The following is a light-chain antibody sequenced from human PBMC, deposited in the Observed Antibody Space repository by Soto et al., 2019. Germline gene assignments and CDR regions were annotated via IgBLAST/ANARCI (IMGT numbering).Light chain of an antibody. V-gene: IGLV1-44*01. CDR1: RYNIGSNT. CDR3: VAWDDSLNGYVV. Sequence: QSVLTQPPSASGTPGEGVPIPCSGSRYNIGSNTVNWYPRLPGTAPKLGIDSNDQRPSGVPDRFSGSKSGTSAALAISGLQSEDEADYYCVAWDDSLNGYVVFGGGTKVTVL. CDR2: SND. J-gene: IGLJ2*01.